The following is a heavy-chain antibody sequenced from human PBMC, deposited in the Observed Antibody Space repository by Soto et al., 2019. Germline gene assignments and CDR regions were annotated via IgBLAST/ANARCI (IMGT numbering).Heavy chain of an antibody. Sequence: QEQLVESGGGVVQPWRSLRLSCAASGFIFAKYGMNWVRQAPGKGLEWVALTTYAGSNKYYADAVKGRFTISRDNAKDMVSLPMGSLRGADTAVYYWAKARGATIWANYYGLDVWGQGATVTVSS. CDR3: AKARGATIWANYYGLDV. J-gene: IGHJ6*02. D-gene: IGHD2-2*01. V-gene: IGHV3-30*18. CDR1: GFIFAKYG. CDR2: TTYAGSNK.